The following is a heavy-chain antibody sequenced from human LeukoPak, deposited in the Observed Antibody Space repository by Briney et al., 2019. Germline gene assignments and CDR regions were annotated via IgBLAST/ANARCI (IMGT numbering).Heavy chain of an antibody. CDR1: GGSISSGDYY. V-gene: IGHV4-30-4*08. CDR2: IYYSGIT. CDR3: ARAGYQLLYYYYYYYMDV. J-gene: IGHJ6*03. D-gene: IGHD2-2*02. Sequence: SQTLSLTCTVSGGSISSGDYYWSWNRQPPGQDLVWTRNIYYSGITYYNPSLKSRVTISVDTSKNQFSLKMSSVTAGDTAVYYCARAGYQLLYYYYYYYMDVWGKGTTVTVSS.